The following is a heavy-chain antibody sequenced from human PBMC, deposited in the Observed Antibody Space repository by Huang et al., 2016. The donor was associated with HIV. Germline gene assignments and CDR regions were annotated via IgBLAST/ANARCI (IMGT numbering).Heavy chain of an antibody. J-gene: IGHJ6*02. D-gene: IGHD1-7*01. CDR2: IKQDGSEK. CDR1: TATFNAYW. V-gene: IGHV3-7*01. CDR3: ATKASAMDI. Sequence: LVESGGGVVQPGGSRRLSCAGSTATFNAYWMSWGRQRAGEGLEWVANIKQDGSEKYYMDSVEGRFNISRDNVKKLLFLEMNNLRVADTAVYYCATKASAMDIWGQGTTVIVSS.